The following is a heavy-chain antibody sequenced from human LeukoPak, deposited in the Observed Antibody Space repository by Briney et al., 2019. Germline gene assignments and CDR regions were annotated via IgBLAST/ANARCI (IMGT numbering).Heavy chain of an antibody. V-gene: IGHV3-48*02. D-gene: IGHD5-24*01. J-gene: IGHJ4*02. CDR1: GFTFSNYN. CDR3: ARVGDGYSVNYFDY. CDR2: ISSTSSTV. Sequence: GGSLRLSCAASGFTFSNYNMDWVRQAPGKGLEWVSYISSTSSTVYYADSVKGRFTVSRDNAENSLYLQMNSLRDEDTAMFYCARVGDGYSVNYFDYWGQGTLVTVSS.